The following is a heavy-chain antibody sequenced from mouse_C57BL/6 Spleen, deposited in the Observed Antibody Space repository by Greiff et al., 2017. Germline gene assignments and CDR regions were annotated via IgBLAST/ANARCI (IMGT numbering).Heavy chain of an antibody. V-gene: IGHV1-15*01. J-gene: IGHJ1*03. CDR1: GYTFTDSE. D-gene: IGHD1-1*01. Sequence: VKLMESGAELVRPGASVTLSCKASGYTFTDSEMHWVKQTPVHVLEWIGAIDPVTGGTAYNQKFKGKAILTADKSSSTAYMELRSLTSEDSAVYYCTRDYGSSYEYFDVWGTGTTVTVSS. CDR3: TRDYGSSYEYFDV. CDR2: IDPVTGGT.